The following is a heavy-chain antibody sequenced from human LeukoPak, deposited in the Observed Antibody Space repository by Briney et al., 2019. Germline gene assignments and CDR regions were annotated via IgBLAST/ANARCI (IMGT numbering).Heavy chain of an antibody. D-gene: IGHD3-10*01. CDR1: GGTFSSYA. CDR3: AREMVRGVIRPDAFDI. J-gene: IGHJ3*02. CDR2: IIPIFGTA. V-gene: IGHV1-69*05. Sequence: SVKVSCKASGGTFSSYAISWVRQAPGQGLEWMGGIIPIFGTANYAQKFQGRVTITTDESTSTAYMELSSLRSEDTAVYYCAREMVRGVIRPDAFDIWGQGTMVIVSS.